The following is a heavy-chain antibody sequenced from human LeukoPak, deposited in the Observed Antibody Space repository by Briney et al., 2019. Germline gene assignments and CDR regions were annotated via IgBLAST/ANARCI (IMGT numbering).Heavy chain of an antibody. D-gene: IGHD3-16*01. CDR3: AKLGLKLGGDY. J-gene: IGHJ4*02. Sequence: GGSLRLSCAASGFTFTNYAMSWVRQAPGKGLEWVSTICSGGSTYYADSVKGRFTISRDNSQNTLYLQMNSLRAEDTAVYYCAKLGLKLGGDYWGQGALVTVSS. V-gene: IGHV3-23*01. CDR2: ICSGGST. CDR1: GFTFTNYA.